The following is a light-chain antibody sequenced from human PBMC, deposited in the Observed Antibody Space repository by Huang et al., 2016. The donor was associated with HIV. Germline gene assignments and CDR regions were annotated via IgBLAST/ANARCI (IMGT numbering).Light chain of an antibody. CDR3: QQRFT. CDR2: DAS. Sequence: ETVLTQSPATLSLSPGERATLSCRASQSISTYLAWYQQKPGQAPRLLIYDASNRATDIPDRFSGSGSGTDFTLTISSLQPEDFAVYYCQQRFTFGPGTKVDIK. J-gene: IGKJ3*01. CDR1: QSISTY. V-gene: IGKV3-11*01.